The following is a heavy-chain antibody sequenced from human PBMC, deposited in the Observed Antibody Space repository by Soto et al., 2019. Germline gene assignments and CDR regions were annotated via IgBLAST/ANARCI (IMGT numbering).Heavy chain of an antibody. J-gene: IGHJ6*02. CDR1: GYTFTSYA. CDR2: INTNTGNP. D-gene: IGHD6-13*01. Sequence: ASVKASCXASGYTFTSYAMNWVRQAPGQGLEWMGWINTNTGNPTYAQGFTGRFVFSLDTSVSTAYLQICSLKAEDTAVYSCAKDFYSSRCSLPPPPLSSSYSVMDVWGQGTPVPVSS. CDR3: AKDFYSSRCSLPPPPLSSSYSVMDV. V-gene: IGHV7-4-1*01.